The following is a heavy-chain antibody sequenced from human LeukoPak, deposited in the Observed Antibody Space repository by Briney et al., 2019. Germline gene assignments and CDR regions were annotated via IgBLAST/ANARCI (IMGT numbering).Heavy chain of an antibody. D-gene: IGHD4-17*01. CDR2: IWYDGSNK. J-gene: IGHJ6*02. Sequence: GGSLRLSCAASGFTFSSYGMHWVRQAPGKGLEWVAVIWYDGSNKYYADSVRGRFTISRDNSKNTLYLQMNSLRAEDTAVYYCARVVSGDYLYYYYGMDVWGQGTTVTVSS. V-gene: IGHV3-33*01. CDR1: GFTFSSYG. CDR3: ARVVSGDYLYYYYGMDV.